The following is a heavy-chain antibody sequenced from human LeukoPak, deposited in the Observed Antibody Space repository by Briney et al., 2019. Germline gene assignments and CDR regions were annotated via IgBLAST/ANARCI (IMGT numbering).Heavy chain of an antibody. J-gene: IGHJ4*02. V-gene: IGHV1-2*02. D-gene: IGHD3-16*02. Sequence: ASVKVSCKASGYTFTGYYMHWVRQAPGQGLEWMGWINPNSGGTNYAQKFQGRVTMTRDTSISTAYMELSRLRSDDTAVYYCARDRYYGYVWGSYPDDYWGQGTLVTVSS. CDR2: INPNSGGT. CDR1: GYTFTGYY. CDR3: ARDRYYGYVWGSYPDDY.